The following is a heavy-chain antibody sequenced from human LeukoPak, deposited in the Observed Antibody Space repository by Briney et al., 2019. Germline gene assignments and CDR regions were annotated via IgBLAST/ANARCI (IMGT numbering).Heavy chain of an antibody. CDR2: IYYSGSA. Sequence: SETLSLTCTVSGGSISSGGYYWSWIRQHPGKGLEWIGYIYYSGSAYYNPPLRSRVSILLDTSKNQFSLKLSSVTAADTAVYYWARGGVEAHSYESSGYWVYWGQGTLVTVSS. CDR3: ARGGVEAHSYESSGYWVY. J-gene: IGHJ4*02. CDR1: GGSISSGGYY. V-gene: IGHV4-31*03. D-gene: IGHD3-22*01.